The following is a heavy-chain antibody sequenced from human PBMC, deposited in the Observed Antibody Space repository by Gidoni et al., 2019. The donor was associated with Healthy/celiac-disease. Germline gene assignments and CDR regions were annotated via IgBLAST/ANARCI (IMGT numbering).Heavy chain of an antibody. CDR1: GGSISSSSYY. V-gene: IGHV4-39*07. CDR2: IYYSGST. Sequence: QLQLQESGPGLVKPSETLSLTCPVSGGSISSSSYYWGWIRQPPGKGLEWIGSIYYSGSTYYNPSLKSRVTISVDTSKNQFSLKLSSVTAADTAVYYCARELSDIVVVVAATRGGGMDVWGQGTTVTVSS. D-gene: IGHD2-15*01. CDR3: ARELSDIVVVVAATRGGGMDV. J-gene: IGHJ6*02.